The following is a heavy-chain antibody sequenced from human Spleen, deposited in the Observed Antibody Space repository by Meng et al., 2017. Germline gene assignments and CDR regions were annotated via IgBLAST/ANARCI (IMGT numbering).Heavy chain of an antibody. CDR2: VYPGDSDT. D-gene: IGHD3-16*02. J-gene: IGHJ5*02. V-gene: IGHV5-51*01. CDR3: VRPLGFGELSNNYFDP. Sequence: GESLKISCKGAGYSFTTYWIAWLRQTPGKGLEWMGSVYPGDSDTRYSPSFQGQVTMSADKSISSAYLQWTSLRGSDTAMYYCVRPLGFGELSNNYFDPWGQGTLVTVSS. CDR1: GYSFTTYW.